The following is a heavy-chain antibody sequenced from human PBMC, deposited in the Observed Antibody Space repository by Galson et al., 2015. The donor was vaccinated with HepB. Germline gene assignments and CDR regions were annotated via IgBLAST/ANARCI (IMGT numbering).Heavy chain of an antibody. V-gene: IGHV2-5*02. Sequence: PELVKPTQTLTLTCPFSGFSLSNRGVGVGWIRQPPGKALEWLALIYWDDDKRYTPSLKSRLTITKDTSKKQVVLTMTDMEPVDTATYYCAHAPLYDSSGHRVWYFDYWGQGTLVTVSS. CDR2: IYWDDDK. CDR1: GFSLSNRGVG. CDR3: AHAPLYDSSGHRVWYFDY. J-gene: IGHJ4*02. D-gene: IGHD3-22*01.